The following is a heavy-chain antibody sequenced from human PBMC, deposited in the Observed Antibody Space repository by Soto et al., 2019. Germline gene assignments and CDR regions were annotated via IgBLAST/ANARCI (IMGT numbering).Heavy chain of an antibody. J-gene: IGHJ5*02. CDR2: IYYDGSNK. D-gene: IGHD5-12*01. CDR1: GFTFSSYG. CDR3: ARGPGVATTAGWFDP. V-gene: IGHV3-33*01. Sequence: QVQLVESGGGVVQPGRSLRLSCAASGFTFSSYGIHWVRQAPGKGLEWVAVIYYDGSNKYYADSVKGRFTISRDNSRNTLYLKMTSLRAADTAAYDCARGPGVATTAGWFDPWGQGTLVTVSS.